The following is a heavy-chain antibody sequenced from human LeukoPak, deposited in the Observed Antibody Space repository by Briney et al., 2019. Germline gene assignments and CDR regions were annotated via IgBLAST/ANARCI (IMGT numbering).Heavy chain of an antibody. CDR1: GGSFSGYY. V-gene: IGHV4-34*01. CDR2: INHSGST. D-gene: IGHD4-11*01. J-gene: IGHJ2*01. Sequence: SETLSLTCAVYGGSFSGYYWSWIRQPPGKGLEWIGEINHSGSTNYNPSLKSRVTISVDTSKNQFSLKLSSVTAADTAVYYCARAVSYSKVVDWYFDLWGRGTLVTVSS. CDR3: ARAVSYSKVVDWYFDL.